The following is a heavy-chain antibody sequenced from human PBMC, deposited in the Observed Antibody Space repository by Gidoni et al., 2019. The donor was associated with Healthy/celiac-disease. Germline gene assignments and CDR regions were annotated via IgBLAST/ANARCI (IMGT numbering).Heavy chain of an antibody. CDR2: ISSSSSYI. D-gene: IGHD2-2*01. CDR1: GFTFSSYS. V-gene: IGHV3-21*01. J-gene: IGHJ6*02. CDR3: ARDFIVVVPAAPNYYYYGMDV. Sequence: EVQLVESGGGLVKPGGSLRLSCAASGFTFSSYSITWVRQAPGKGLEWVSSISSSSSYIYYADSVKGRFTISRDNAKNSLYLQMNSLRAEDTAVYYCARDFIVVVPAAPNYYYYGMDVWGQGTTVTVSS.